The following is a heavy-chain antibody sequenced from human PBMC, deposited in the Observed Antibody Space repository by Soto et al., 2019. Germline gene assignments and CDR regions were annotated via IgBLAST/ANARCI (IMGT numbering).Heavy chain of an antibody. D-gene: IGHD6-6*01. V-gene: IGHV3-7*01. J-gene: IGHJ4*02. CDR3: ARSLKYSSSSYGYYFDY. Sequence: GGSLRLSCAASGFTFSSYWMSWVRQAPGKGLEWVANIKQDGSEKYYVDSVKGRFTISRDNAKNSLYLQMNSLRAEDTAVYYCARSLKYSSSSYGYYFDYWGQGT. CDR1: GFTFSSYW. CDR2: IKQDGSEK.